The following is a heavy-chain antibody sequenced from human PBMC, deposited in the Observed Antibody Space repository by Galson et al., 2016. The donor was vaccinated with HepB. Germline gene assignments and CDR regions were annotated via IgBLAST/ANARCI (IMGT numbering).Heavy chain of an antibody. V-gene: IGHV4/OR15-8*02. Sequence: ETLSLTCRVSGDSISSYNYWTWVRQPPGKGSEWIGDIHHIGHTNYNPSLKSRVTISMDRSKNQFSLELTSVTAADTAVYYCARVAGGGHGDYAWGQGTLVTVSS. CDR1: GDSISSYNY. CDR2: IHHIGHT. CDR3: ARVAGGGHGDYA. D-gene: IGHD4-17*01. J-gene: IGHJ5*02.